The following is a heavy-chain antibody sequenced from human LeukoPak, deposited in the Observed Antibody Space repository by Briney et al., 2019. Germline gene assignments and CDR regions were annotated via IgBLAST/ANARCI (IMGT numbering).Heavy chain of an antibody. V-gene: IGHV1-2*02. Sequence: ASVKVSCKASGYTFTGYYMHWVRQAPGQGLEWMGWINPNSGGTNYAQKFQGRVTMTRDTSISTAYMELSSLRAEDTAVYYCAKNGLGSGWFPHYYMDVWGKGTTVTISS. CDR2: INPNSGGT. CDR1: GYTFTGYY. J-gene: IGHJ6*03. CDR3: AKNGLGSGWFPHYYMDV. D-gene: IGHD6-19*01.